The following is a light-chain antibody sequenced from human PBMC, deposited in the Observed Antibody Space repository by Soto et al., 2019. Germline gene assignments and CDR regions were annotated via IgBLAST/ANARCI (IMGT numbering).Light chain of an antibody. CDR1: SSDVGGYNF. J-gene: IGLJ1*01. CDR3: CSYAGSYTWV. V-gene: IGLV2-11*01. CDR2: YVS. Sequence: QSALTQPRSVSGSPGQSVTISCTGTSSDVGGYNFVSWYQQHPGKAPKLMIYYVSKRPSGVPDRFSGSKSGNTASLTISGLQAEDEADYYCCSYAGSYTWVFGTGTKVTAL.